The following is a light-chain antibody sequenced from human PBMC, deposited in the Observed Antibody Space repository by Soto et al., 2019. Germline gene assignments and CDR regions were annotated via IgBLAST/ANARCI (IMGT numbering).Light chain of an antibody. Sequence: QSVLTQSPSASASLGASVKLTCTLSSGHSSYAIAWYQQQPEKGPRYLMKLNSDGSHSKGDGIPDRFSGSSSGAERYLAISSRQAEDEADYYCQTWGTGIQVFGGGTKVTVL. J-gene: IGLJ3*02. V-gene: IGLV4-69*01. CDR2: LNSDGSH. CDR3: QTWGTGIQV. CDR1: SGHSSYA.